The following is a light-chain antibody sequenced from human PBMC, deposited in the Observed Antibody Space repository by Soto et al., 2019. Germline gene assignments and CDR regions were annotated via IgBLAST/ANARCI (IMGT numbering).Light chain of an antibody. CDR1: QSVSTY. Sequence: DIQMTQSPSSLSASVGDRVTITCRASQSVSTYLNWYQQKPGKAPKLLIYAASSLQSGVPSRFSGSGSGADFTLTISSLQLEDFATYYCQQSYSTPHTFGQGTKVDIK. CDR3: QQSYSTPHT. V-gene: IGKV1-39*01. CDR2: AAS. J-gene: IGKJ1*01.